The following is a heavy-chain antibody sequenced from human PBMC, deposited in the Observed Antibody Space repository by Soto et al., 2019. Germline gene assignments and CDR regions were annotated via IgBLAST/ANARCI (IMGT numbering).Heavy chain of an antibody. CDR3: AKVNWCGGSCYSTIPSSGSEY. Sequence: PGGSLRLSWAASGFSFSSYGMHWVRQAPGKGLEWVSAISGSGGSTYYADSVKGRFTISRDNSKNTLYLQMNSLRAEDTAVYYCAKVNWCGGSCYSTIPSSGSEYWGQGTLVTVSS. J-gene: IGHJ4*02. CDR2: ISGSGGST. V-gene: IGHV3-23*01. CDR1: GFSFSSYG. D-gene: IGHD2-15*01.